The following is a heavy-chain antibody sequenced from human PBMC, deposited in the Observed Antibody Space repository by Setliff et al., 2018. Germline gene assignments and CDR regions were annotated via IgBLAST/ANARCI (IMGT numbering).Heavy chain of an antibody. Sequence: SETLSLTCTVSGGSISTYYWSWIRQPPGKGLEWIGYVYYSGIANYSPSLKSRLTISVDTSKNQFSLKLRSVTAADTAVYYCARGGTFRYFDYWGQGTPVTIS. CDR3: ARGGTFRYFDY. CDR1: GGSISTYY. J-gene: IGHJ4*02. V-gene: IGHV4-59*01. D-gene: IGHD5-12*01. CDR2: VYYSGIA.